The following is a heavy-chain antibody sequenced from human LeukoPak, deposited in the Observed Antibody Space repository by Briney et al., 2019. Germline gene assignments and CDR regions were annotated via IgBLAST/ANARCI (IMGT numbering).Heavy chain of an antibody. J-gene: IGHJ6*03. CDR3: ARGDCSSTICYSPMDV. V-gene: IGHV4-38-2*02. CDR2: IYRTGSI. D-gene: IGHD2-2*01. CDR1: GYSINSGYY. Sequence: SETLSHTCTVSGYSINSGYYWVWIRQPPGKGLEWIGSIYRTGSINYNPSPKSRVTISLDTSKNQVSLKVNSVTAADTAVYYCARGDCSSTICYSPMDVWGKGTTVTVSS.